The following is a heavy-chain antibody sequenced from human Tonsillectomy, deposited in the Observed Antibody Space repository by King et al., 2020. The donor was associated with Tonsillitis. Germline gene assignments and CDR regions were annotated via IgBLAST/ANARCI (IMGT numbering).Heavy chain of an antibody. D-gene: IGHD4-17*01. CDR3: ARYPIPYGDATL. CDR1: GYSISSGYY. J-gene: IGHJ4*02. Sequence: LQLQESGPGLVKPSETLSLTCAVSGYSISSGYYWGWIRQPPGKGLEWIGSIYHSGSTYYNPSLKSRVTISVDTSKNQFSLKLSSVTAADTAVYYCARYPIPYGDATLWGQGTLVTVSS. V-gene: IGHV4-38-2*01. CDR2: IYHSGST.